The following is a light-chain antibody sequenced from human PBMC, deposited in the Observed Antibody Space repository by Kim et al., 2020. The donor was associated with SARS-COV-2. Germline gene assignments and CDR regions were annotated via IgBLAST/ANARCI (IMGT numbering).Light chain of an antibody. Sequence: APVGYTVTITCLASQNISTYSNSYQQQAGQAPPLLIYAASSLRSAVPSTFSRSGSGTHFNLTISSLLPDDFVTYYCQQRYSTPLHSFGQGTKLEIK. CDR2: AAS. CDR1: QNISTY. J-gene: IGKJ2*03. CDR3: QQRYSTPLHS. V-gene: IGKV1-39*01.